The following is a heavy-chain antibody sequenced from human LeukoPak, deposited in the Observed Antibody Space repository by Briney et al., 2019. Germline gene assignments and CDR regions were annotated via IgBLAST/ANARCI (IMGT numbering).Heavy chain of an antibody. CDR2: VSGSGGST. CDR1: GFTFSSYA. V-gene: IGHV3-23*01. D-gene: IGHD6-13*01. J-gene: IGHJ4*02. Sequence: GGSLRLSCAASGFTFSSYAMSWVRQAPGKGLEWVSVVSGSGGSTYYADSVKGRFTISRDNSKNTLYLQMNSLRAEDTAVHYCAKVLPSSSWYRYFDYWGQGTLVTVSS. CDR3: AKVLPSSSWYRYFDY.